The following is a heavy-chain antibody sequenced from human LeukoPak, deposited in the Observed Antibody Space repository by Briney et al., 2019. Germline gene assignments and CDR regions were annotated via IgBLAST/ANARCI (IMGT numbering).Heavy chain of an antibody. CDR1: GYTFTSYG. V-gene: IGHV1-18*01. CDR3: ARDYSIAAAGTFGY. Sequence: GASVKVSCKASGYTFTSYGISWVRQAPGQGLEWMGWISAYNGNTNYAQKLQGRVTMTTDTSTSTAYMELRSLRSDDTAVYYCARDYSIAAAGTFGYWGQGTLVTVSS. D-gene: IGHD6-13*01. J-gene: IGHJ4*02. CDR2: ISAYNGNT.